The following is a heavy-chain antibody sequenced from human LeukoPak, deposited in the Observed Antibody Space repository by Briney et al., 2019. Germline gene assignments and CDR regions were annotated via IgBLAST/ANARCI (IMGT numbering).Heavy chain of an antibody. V-gene: IGHV3-23*01. Sequence: GGSLRLSCAASGSTFSNYGMNWVRQAPGKGLERVSGSASTGRTYYADSVKGRFTIYRDNSKNTLYLQMNSLRAEDTAVYYCANDLGWIQLNLGRGQGTLVTVSS. D-gene: IGHD5-18*01. CDR2: SASTGRT. J-gene: IGHJ4*02. CDR1: GSTFSNYG. CDR3: ANDLGWIQLNLG.